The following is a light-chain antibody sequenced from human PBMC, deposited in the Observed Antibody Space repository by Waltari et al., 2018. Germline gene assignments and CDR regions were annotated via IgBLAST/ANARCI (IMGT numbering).Light chain of an antibody. CDR2: WAS. Sequence: DIVMTQSPHSLAVSVGERATITCKSSQSLLFSSNNKNYLAWYQQKPGQPPKLLIYWASTREFGVPDRFSGSGSGTEFTLTLSSLQAEDVAVYYCQQYYSTSPLTFGGGTKVEIK. CDR1: QSLLFSSNNKNY. V-gene: IGKV4-1*01. CDR3: QQYYSTSPLT. J-gene: IGKJ4*01.